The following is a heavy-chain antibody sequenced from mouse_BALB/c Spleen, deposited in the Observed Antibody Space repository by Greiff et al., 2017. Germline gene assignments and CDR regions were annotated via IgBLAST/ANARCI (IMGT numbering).Heavy chain of an antibody. CDR2: ISSGGST. V-gene: IGHV5-6-5*01. D-gene: IGHD2-3*01. Sequence: EVQGVESGGGLVKPGGSLKLSCAASGFTFSSYAMSWVRQTPEKRLEWVASISSGGSTYYPDSVKGRFTISRDNARNILYLQMSSLRSEDTAMYYCAREDYDGYYGFAYWGQGTLVTVSA. CDR1: GFTFSSYA. J-gene: IGHJ3*01. CDR3: AREDYDGYYGFAY.